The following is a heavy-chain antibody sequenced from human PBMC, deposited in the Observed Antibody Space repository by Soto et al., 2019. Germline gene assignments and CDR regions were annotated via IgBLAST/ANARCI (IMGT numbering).Heavy chain of an antibody. D-gene: IGHD3-3*01. CDR1: GLTVTSNY. V-gene: IGHV3-66*01. CDR3: ARAGYYDFWSGYHYGMDV. CDR2: IYCGINT. Sequence: GGSLRLSFVAPGLTVTSNYMGWVRQAPGKGLEWVSIIYCGINTKYADSVKGRFTISRDNSKNTPYLQMNSLRAEDTAVYYCARAGYYDFWSGYHYGMDVWGQGT. J-gene: IGHJ6*02.